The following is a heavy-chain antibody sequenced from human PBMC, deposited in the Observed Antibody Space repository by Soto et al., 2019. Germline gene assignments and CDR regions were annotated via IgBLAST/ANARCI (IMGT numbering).Heavy chain of an antibody. V-gene: IGHV4-30-2*01. J-gene: IGHJ5*02. CDR2: IYHSGGT. CDR1: GGSISSGGYC. D-gene: IGHD1-1*01. CDR3: ARDQLEGNWFDP. Sequence: PSDPLSHTSTVSGGSISSGGYCWNWLRQPPGKGLEWIGYIYHSGGTLYNPSLKNRVSISVDKSKNQFSLKLTSVTAADTAVYYCARDQLEGNWFDPWGQGVLVTVS.